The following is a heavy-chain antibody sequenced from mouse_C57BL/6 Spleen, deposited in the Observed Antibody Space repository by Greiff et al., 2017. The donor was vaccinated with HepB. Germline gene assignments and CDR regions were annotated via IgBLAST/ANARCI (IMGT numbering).Heavy chain of an antibody. J-gene: IGHJ3*01. V-gene: IGHV5-12*01. D-gene: IGHD2-12*01. CDR1: GFTFSDYY. Sequence: EVKLVESGGGLVQPGGSLKLSCAASGFTFSDYYMYWVRQTPEKRLEWVAYISNGGGSTYYPDTVKGRFTISRDNAKNTLYLQMSRLKSEDTAMYYCARHRYDDAWFAYWGQGTLVTVSA. CDR2: ISNGGGST. CDR3: ARHRYDDAWFAY.